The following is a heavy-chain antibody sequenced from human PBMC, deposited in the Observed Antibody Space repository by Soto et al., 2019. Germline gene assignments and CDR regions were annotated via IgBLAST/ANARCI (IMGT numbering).Heavy chain of an antibody. Sequence: SVKVSCKASGGTFSSYAISWVRQAPGQGLEWMGGIIPIFGTANYAQKFQGRVTITADESTSTAYMELSSLRSEDTAVYYCARERVTLYPTPNWFDPWGQGTLVTVSS. CDR3: ARERVTLYPTPNWFDP. CDR2: IIPIFGTA. D-gene: IGHD4-4*01. CDR1: GGTFSSYA. J-gene: IGHJ5*02. V-gene: IGHV1-69*13.